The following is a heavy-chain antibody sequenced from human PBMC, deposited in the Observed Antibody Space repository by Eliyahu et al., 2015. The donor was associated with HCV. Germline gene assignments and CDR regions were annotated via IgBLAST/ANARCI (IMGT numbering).Heavy chain of an antibody. D-gene: IGHD3-10*01. CDR1: GFTFSSYS. J-gene: IGHJ6*02. Sequence: EVQLVESGGGLVQPGGSLRLSCAASGFTFSSYSMNWVRXXPGKGLGWVSYISSSSSTIYYADSVKGRFTISRDNAKNSLYLQMNSLRAEDTAVYYCARDPHPVRPYGSGSYHYSRPRWSGMDVWGQGTTVTVSS. V-gene: IGHV3-48*01. CDR2: ISSSSSTI. CDR3: ARDPHPVRPYGSGSYHYSRPRWSGMDV.